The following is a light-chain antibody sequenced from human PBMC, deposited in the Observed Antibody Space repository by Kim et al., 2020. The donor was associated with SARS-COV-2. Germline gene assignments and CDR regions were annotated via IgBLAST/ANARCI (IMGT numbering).Light chain of an antibody. J-gene: IGLJ3*02. CDR2: HDS. CDR3: QVWDITSDHRV. Sequence: SYELTQPPSVSVAPGNTASITCGGNNIGSKNVHWYQQKPGQAPVLVIHHDSDRPSGIPERFSGSNSGNTATLTISRVEAGDEAGYYCQVWDITSDHRVFGGGTQLTVL. CDR1: NIGSKN. V-gene: IGLV3-21*04.